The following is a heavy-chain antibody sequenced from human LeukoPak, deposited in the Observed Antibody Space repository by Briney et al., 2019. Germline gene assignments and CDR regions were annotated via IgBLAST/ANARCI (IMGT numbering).Heavy chain of an antibody. J-gene: IGHJ5*02. D-gene: IGHD6-13*01. CDR2: ISAYNGNT. CDR1: GYTFTSYG. Sequence: ASVKVSCKASGYTFTSYGISWVRQAPGQGLEWMGWISAYNGNTNYAQKLQGRDTMTTDTSTSTAYMELRSLGSDDTAVYYFAILRSSLNGFDPWGQGTLVTVSS. V-gene: IGHV1-18*04. CDR3: AILRSSLNGFDP.